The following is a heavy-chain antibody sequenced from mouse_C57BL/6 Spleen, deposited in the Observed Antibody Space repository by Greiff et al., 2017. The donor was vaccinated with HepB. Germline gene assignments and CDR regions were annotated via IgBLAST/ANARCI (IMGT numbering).Heavy chain of an antibody. J-gene: IGHJ2*01. CDR3: SKVGLPFDD. D-gene: IGHD1-1*02. CDR2: INPSSGYT. Sequence: VQLQQSGAELAKPGASVKLSCKASGYTFTSYWMHWVKQRPGQGLEWIGYINPSSGYTKYNQKFKDKATLTADKSSSTSYMQLSSLTFEESAFYSCSKVGLPFDDWGQGTTLTVSS. CDR1: GYTFTSYW. V-gene: IGHV1-7*01.